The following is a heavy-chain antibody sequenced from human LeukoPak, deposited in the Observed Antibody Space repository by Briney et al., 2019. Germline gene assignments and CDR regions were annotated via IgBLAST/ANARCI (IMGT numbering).Heavy chain of an antibody. CDR3: ARTYSSSWYGPNWFDP. CDR1: GVSFSGYY. D-gene: IGHD6-13*01. V-gene: IGHV4-34*01. J-gene: IGHJ5*02. CDR2: INHSGST. Sequence: SETLSLTCAVYGVSFSGYYWSWIRQPPGKGLEWIGEINHSGSTNYNPSLKSRVTISVDTSKNQFSLKLSSVTAADTAVYYCARTYSSSWYGPNWFDPWGQGTLVTVSS.